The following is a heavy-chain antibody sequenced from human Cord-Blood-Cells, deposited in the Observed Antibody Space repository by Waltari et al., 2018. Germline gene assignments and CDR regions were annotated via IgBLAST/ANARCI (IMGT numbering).Heavy chain of an antibody. J-gene: IGHJ5*02. CDR1: GLTVSSNY. D-gene: IGHD6-6*01. V-gene: IGHV3-53*01. CDR2: IYSGGST. Sequence: EVLRVESGGGLIQPGGCVTLSCAASGLTVSSNYMSWVRPAPGKGLEWVSVIYSGGSTYYADSVKGRFTISRDNSKNTLYLQMNSLRAEDTAVYYCARAIAARSWGQGTLVTVSS. CDR3: ARAIAARS.